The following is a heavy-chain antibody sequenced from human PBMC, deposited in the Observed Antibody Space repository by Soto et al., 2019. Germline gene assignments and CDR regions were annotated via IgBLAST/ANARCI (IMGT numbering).Heavy chain of an antibody. CDR3: ARGGQLLSMGV. D-gene: IGHD3-10*01. Sequence: QVQLVQSGTEVKKPGASVKVSCKAPGYTFSGHNLHWVSQVPGQGLEWGGWINPTSGVTNYAQKFQGRVTMTRDRAISTAYMELSRLRSDDTAVYFWARGGQLLSMGVWGQGTTVTVAS. V-gene: IGHV1-2*02. J-gene: IGHJ6*02. CDR2: INPTSGVT. CDR1: GYTFSGHN.